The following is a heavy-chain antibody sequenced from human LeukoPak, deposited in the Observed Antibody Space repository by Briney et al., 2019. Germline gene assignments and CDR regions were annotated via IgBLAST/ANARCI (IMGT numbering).Heavy chain of an antibody. CDR3: ARKSLTYYETLDAFDI. V-gene: IGHV1-8*01. CDR2: MNPNSGNT. D-gene: IGHD3-22*01. Sequence: GASVKVSCKASGYTFTSYDINWVRQATGQGLEWMGWMNPNSGNTGYAQKFQGRVTMTRNTSISIAYMELSSLRSDDTAIYYCARKSLTYYETLDAFDIWGQGTMVTVSS. J-gene: IGHJ3*02. CDR1: GYTFTSYD.